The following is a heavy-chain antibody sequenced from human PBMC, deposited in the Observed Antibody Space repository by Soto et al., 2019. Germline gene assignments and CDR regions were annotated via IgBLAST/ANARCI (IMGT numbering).Heavy chain of an antibody. CDR1: GFTFSSYG. CDR3: AGGGGYYDSSGYLDY. J-gene: IGHJ4*02. CDR2: ISYDGSNK. V-gene: IGHV3-30*03. D-gene: IGHD3-22*01. Sequence: PGGSLRLSCAASGFTFSSYGMHWVRQAPGKGLEWVAVISYDGSNKYYADSVKGRFTISRDNSKNTLYLQMNSLRAEDTAVYYCAGGGGYYDSSGYLDYWGQGTLVTVSS.